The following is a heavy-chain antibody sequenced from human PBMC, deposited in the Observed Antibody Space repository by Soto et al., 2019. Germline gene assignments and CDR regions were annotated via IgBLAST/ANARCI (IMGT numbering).Heavy chain of an antibody. J-gene: IGHJ6*02. V-gene: IGHV3-48*02. CDR3: ARDNIWQLAAFGGYYYGMDV. CDR1: GFTFSSYS. Sequence: GGSLRLSCAASGFTFSSYSMNWVRQAPGKGLEWVSYISSSSSTIYYADSVKGRFTISRDNAKNSLYLQMNSLRDEDTAVYYCARDNIWQLAAFGGYYYGMDVWGQGTTVTVSS. D-gene: IGHD6-6*01. CDR2: ISSSSSTI.